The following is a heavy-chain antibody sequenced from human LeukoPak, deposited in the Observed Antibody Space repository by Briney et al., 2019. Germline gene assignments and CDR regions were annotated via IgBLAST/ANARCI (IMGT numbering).Heavy chain of an antibody. CDR3: ATWRVYGVIRETFDS. CDR2: ISSSSSII. J-gene: IGHJ4*02. Sequence: GGSLRLSCAASGFTFGHFNMNWVRQAPGKELEWVSYISSSSSIIYYADSVKGRSTISRDNAKNSLSLQMNSLRAEDTAVYYCATWRVYGVIRETFDSWGQGTLVTVSS. V-gene: IGHV3-48*04. CDR1: GFTFGHFN. D-gene: IGHD2-8*01.